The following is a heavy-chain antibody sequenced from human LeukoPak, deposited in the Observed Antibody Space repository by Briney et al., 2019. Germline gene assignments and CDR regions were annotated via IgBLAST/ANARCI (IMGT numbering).Heavy chain of an antibody. Sequence: SETLSLTCTVSGGSISSSSYYWGWLRQPPGKGLEWIGSIYYSGSTYYNPSLKSRVTISVDTSKNQFSLKLSSVTAADTAVYYCARGPSRSSTVTRPYYYYGMDVWGQGTTVTVSS. CDR1: GGSISSSSYY. V-gene: IGHV4-39*07. CDR3: ARGPSRSSTVTRPYYYYGMDV. D-gene: IGHD4-4*01. CDR2: IYYSGST. J-gene: IGHJ6*02.